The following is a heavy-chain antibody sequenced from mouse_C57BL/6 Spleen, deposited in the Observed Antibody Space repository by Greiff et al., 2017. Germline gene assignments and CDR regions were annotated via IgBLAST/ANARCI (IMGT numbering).Heavy chain of an antibody. D-gene: IGHD2-5*01. CDR3: AEAYFSNYWFAY. CDR2: ISYDGSN. CDR1: GYSITSGYY. Sequence: EVQLQESGPGLVKPSQSLSLTCSVTGYSITSGYYWNWIRQFPGNKLEWMGYISYDGSNNYNPSLKNRISITRDTSRNQFFLKLNSVTTEDTATYYCAEAYFSNYWFAYWGQGTLVTVSA. V-gene: IGHV3-6*01. J-gene: IGHJ3*01.